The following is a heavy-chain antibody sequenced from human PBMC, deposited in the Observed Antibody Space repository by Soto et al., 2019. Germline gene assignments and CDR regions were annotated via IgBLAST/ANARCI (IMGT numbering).Heavy chain of an antibody. D-gene: IGHD3-3*01. J-gene: IGHJ4*02. CDR3: ARGSGTFDY. CDR2: ISGRGDNT. Sequence: EVQLLESGGGLVQPGGSLRLSCAASGFTFTISATTWVRQAPGKGLEWVSTISGRGDNTYFADSVKGRFTLSRDNSKRMVYLQMNSRRAEDTALYYFARGSGTFDYWGQGTLVTVAS. V-gene: IGHV3-23*01. CDR1: GFTFTISA.